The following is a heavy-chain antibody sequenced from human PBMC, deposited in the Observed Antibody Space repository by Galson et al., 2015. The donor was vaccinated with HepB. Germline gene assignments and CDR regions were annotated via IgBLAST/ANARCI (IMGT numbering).Heavy chain of an antibody. CDR1: GYTFSNYG. V-gene: IGHV1-18*04. CDR2: INGYNGNT. Sequence: SVKVSCKASGYTFSNYGITWVRQAPGQGLEWMGWINGYNGNTKYAQRLQGRVTMTTDTSTSTTYMELRSLRSDDTAVYFCAGFGGSYSSGWQLDYYYYYGMDVWGQGTTVTVPS. D-gene: IGHD6-19*01. CDR3: AGFGGSYSSGWQLDYYYYYGMDV. J-gene: IGHJ6*02.